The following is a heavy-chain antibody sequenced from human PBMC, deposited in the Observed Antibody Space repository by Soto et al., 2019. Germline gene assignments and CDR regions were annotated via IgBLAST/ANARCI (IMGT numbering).Heavy chain of an antibody. CDR2: ISYDGSNK. J-gene: IGHJ6*02. V-gene: IGHV3-30-3*01. D-gene: IGHD3-10*01. Sequence: PGGSLRLSCAASGFTFSSYAMHWVRQAPGKGLEWVAVISYDGSNKYYADSVKGRFTISRDNSKNTLYLQMNSLRAEDTAVYYCARDRAPYYYYGMDVWGQGTTVTVSS. CDR1: GFTFSSYA. CDR3: ARDRAPYYYYGMDV.